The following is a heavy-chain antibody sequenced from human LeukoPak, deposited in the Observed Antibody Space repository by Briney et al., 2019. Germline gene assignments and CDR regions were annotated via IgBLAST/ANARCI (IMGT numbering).Heavy chain of an antibody. Sequence: GASVKVSCKASGYTFTSYDINWVRQATGQGLEWMGWMNPNSGNTGYAQKFQGRVTMTRNTSISTAYMELSSLRSEDTAVYYCARGLYDILTGYYNVFGYWGQGTLVTVSS. CDR1: GYTFTSYD. D-gene: IGHD3-9*01. CDR3: ARGLYDILTGYYNVFGY. V-gene: IGHV1-8*01. CDR2: MNPNSGNT. J-gene: IGHJ4*02.